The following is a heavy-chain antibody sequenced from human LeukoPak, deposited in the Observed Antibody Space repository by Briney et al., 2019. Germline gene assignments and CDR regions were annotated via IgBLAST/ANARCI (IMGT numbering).Heavy chain of an antibody. V-gene: IGHV3-66*01. CDR3: ARASAGLPYGSGSYYPYWYFDL. J-gene: IGHJ2*01. CDR2: IYSGGST. D-gene: IGHD3-10*01. Sequence: GGSLRLSCAASGFTVSSNYISWVRQAPGKGLEWVSVIYSGGSTYYADSVKGRFTISRDNSKNALYLQMNSLRAEDTAVYYCARASAGLPYGSGSYYPYWYFDLWGRGTLVTVSS. CDR1: GFTVSSNY.